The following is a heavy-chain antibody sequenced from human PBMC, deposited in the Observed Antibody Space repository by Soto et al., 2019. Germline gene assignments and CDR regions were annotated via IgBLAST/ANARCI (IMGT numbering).Heavy chain of an antibody. CDR3: AGTDYGDYEFDY. CDR1: GGSVSSFC. Sequence: PSETLSLTCYVSGGSVSSFCWTWIRQSPGKGLEWIGNIYYSGNTNYNPSLKSRVIISIDTSKTQLSLKLSSVTAADAAVYFCAGTDYGDYEFDYWGQGAQVTVSS. D-gene: IGHD4-17*01. V-gene: IGHV4-59*02. CDR2: IYYSGNT. J-gene: IGHJ4*02.